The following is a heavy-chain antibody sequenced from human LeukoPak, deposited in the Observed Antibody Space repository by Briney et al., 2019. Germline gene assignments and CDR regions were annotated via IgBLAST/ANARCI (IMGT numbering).Heavy chain of an antibody. J-gene: IGHJ4*02. V-gene: IGHV3-11*04. CDR3: TRGGRIAVAGSYYFDY. D-gene: IGHD6-19*01. CDR2: ISSTGII. CDR1: GFAFSDYY. Sequence: GGSLRLSCAASGFAFSDYYMSWIRQAPGKGLEWVSYISSTGIIYYSDSVQGRFTISRDNAKNSLYLQMNSPRAEDTAVYYCTRGGRIAVAGSYYFDYWGQGTLVTVSS.